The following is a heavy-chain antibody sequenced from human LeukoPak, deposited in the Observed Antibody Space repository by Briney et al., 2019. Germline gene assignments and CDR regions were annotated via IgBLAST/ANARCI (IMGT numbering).Heavy chain of an antibody. V-gene: IGHV4-34*01. CDR1: GGSFSGYY. CDR2: INHSRST. D-gene: IGHD3-10*01. J-gene: IGHJ6*02. CDR3: ARGPLRDYCGSGSYLRRTYGMDV. Sequence: PSETLSLTCAVYGGSFSGYYWSWIRQPPGKGLVWIGEINHSRSTNYNPSLKSRVTISVDTSKNQFSLKLSSVTAADTAVYYCARGPLRDYCGSGSYLRRTYGMDVWGQGTTVTVSS.